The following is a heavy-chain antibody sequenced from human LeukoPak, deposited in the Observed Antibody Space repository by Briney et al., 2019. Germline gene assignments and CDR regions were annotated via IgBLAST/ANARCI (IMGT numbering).Heavy chain of an antibody. V-gene: IGHV3-23*01. CDR1: GFTFSSYS. Sequence: GGSLRLSCAASGFTFSSYSMNWVRQAPGKGLEWVSAISDSGGNTYYADSVKGRFTISRDNSKNTLYLQMNSLRAEDTAVYYCAKVILAYCGGDCYFDYWGQGTLVTVSS. D-gene: IGHD2-21*02. CDR3: AKVILAYCGGDCYFDY. CDR2: ISDSGGNT. J-gene: IGHJ4*02.